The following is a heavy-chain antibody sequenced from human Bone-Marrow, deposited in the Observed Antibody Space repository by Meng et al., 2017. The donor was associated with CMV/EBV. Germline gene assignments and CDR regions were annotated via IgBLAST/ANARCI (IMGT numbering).Heavy chain of an antibody. V-gene: IGHV5-51*01. D-gene: IGHD2-2*01. CDR2: IYPRDSDT. CDR1: GYSFSSYW. J-gene: IGHJ6*02. Sequence: KVSCKGSGYSFSSYWIGWVRQTPGKGLEWMGIIYPRDSDTRYSPSFQGQVTVSADKSISTAYLQWSSLKASDTAMYYCAQHTSPWTIVVVPAPYYYYYGMDVWGQGTTVTVSS. CDR3: AQHTSPWTIVVVPAPYYYYYGMDV.